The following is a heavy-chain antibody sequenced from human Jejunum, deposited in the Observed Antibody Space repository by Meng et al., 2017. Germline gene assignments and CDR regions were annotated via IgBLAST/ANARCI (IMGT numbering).Heavy chain of an antibody. V-gene: IGHV4-34*01. D-gene: IGHD1-14*01. Sequence: QVQLQQWGAGLLKSSATLSLTCAVYGGSSSGFYLSWIRQPPGKGLEWIGEIHPSGSTDYNPSLKSRLTISLDTSKNQFSLSLNSATAADMGIYYCTRGTDRAKSGDYWGQGTLVTVSS. CDR1: GGSSSGFY. CDR2: IHPSGST. CDR3: TRGTDRAKSGDY. J-gene: IGHJ4*02.